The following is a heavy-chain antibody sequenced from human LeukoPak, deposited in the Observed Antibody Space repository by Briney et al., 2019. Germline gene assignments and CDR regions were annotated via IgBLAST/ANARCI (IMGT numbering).Heavy chain of an antibody. CDR2: ISSSGTTI. CDR1: GFTFGDYY. CDR3: VRARGAYAFDI. V-gene: IGHV3-11*04. D-gene: IGHD3-10*01. J-gene: IGHJ3*02. Sequence: GGSLRLSCAAPGFTFGDYYMGWIRQAPGKGLAWVSYISSSGTTIYYADSVKGRFTISRDNAKNSLYLQMNSLRAEDTAVYYCVRARGAYAFDIWGHGTMVTVSS.